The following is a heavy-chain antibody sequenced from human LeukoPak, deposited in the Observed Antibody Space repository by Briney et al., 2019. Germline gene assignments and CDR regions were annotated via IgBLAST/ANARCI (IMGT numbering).Heavy chain of an antibody. D-gene: IGHD3-22*01. CDR3: VTYYFDSSGPKKNY. Sequence: PSETLSLTCTVSGGSISSYYWSWLRQPPGKGLEWIGYIYYSGSTNYNPSLKSRVTISVDTSKNQFSLKLSSVTAADTAVYYCVTYYFDSSGPKKNYWGQGTLVTVSS. CDR1: GGSISSYY. J-gene: IGHJ4*02. CDR2: IYYSGST. V-gene: IGHV4-59*12.